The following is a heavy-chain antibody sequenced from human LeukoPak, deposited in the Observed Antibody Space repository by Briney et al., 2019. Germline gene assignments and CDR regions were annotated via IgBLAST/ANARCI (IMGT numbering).Heavy chain of an antibody. Sequence: ASVKVSCKASGYTFTSYGISWVRQAPGQGLEWMGWISAYNGNTNYAQKLQGRVTITRNTSISTAYMELSSLRSEDTAVYCCARGGYSSGWYYSYYYYYMDVWGKGTTVTVSS. D-gene: IGHD6-19*01. J-gene: IGHJ6*03. V-gene: IGHV1-18*01. CDR3: ARGGYSSGWYYSYYYYYMDV. CDR2: ISAYNGNT. CDR1: GYTFTSYG.